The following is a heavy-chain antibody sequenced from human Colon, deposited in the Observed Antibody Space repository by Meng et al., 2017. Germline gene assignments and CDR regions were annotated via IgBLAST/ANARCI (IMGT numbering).Heavy chain of an antibody. Sequence: QGQVVQSGAEGKEPGASVKVSCKPSGYPFSHYALHWVRQAPGQRLEWMGWINPGNGDTKSSHKFQGRLTITRDTSASTAYMELSSLRSEDTAVYYCAKDQDFGGTPDSWGQGTLVTVSS. D-gene: IGHD4-23*01. J-gene: IGHJ4*02. CDR1: GYPFSHYA. V-gene: IGHV1-3*01. CDR3: AKDQDFGGTPDS. CDR2: INPGNGDT.